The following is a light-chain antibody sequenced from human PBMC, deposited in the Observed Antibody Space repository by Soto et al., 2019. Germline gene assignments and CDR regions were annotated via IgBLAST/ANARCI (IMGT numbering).Light chain of an antibody. J-gene: IGKJ3*01. V-gene: IGKV1-5*03. CDR2: KAS. Sequence: DIQMTQSPSTLSASVGDRVTITCRASQSISGWLAWYQQKPGKAPKLLTYKASSLESGVPSRFSGSGSGTEFTLTISSLQPDDFATYYCQQYDSLVTFGPGTKVDIK. CDR3: QQYDSLVT. CDR1: QSISGW.